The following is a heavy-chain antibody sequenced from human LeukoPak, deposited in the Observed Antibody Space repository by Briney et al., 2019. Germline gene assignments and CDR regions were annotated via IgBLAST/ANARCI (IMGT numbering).Heavy chain of an antibody. Sequence: GGSLRLPCAASGFTFSSYGMHWVRQAPGKGLEWVAVISYDGSNKYYADSVKGRFTISRDNSKNTLYLQMNSLRAEDTAVYYCAKDLYYYDSSGLPPDYWGQGTLVTVSS. CDR3: AKDLYYYDSSGLPPDY. V-gene: IGHV3-30*18. CDR1: GFTFSSYG. D-gene: IGHD3-22*01. CDR2: ISYDGSNK. J-gene: IGHJ4*02.